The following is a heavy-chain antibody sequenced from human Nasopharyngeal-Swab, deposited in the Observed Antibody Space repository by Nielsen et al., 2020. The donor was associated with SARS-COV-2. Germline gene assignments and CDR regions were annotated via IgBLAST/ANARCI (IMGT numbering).Heavy chain of an antibody. V-gene: IGHV5-51*01. D-gene: IGHD2-2*01. J-gene: IGHJ6*02. CDR3: ARRGYCSTTSCLYGLDV. CDR1: ESTFTNYW. CDR2: IYPDDSDT. Sequence: GGSLRLSCKVSESTFTNYWIAWVRQMPGKGLEWMGIIYPDDSDTRYSPSFQGQVTISADKSISTAYLQWSSLKASDSAMYYCARRGYCSTTSCLYGLDVWGQGTTVTVSS.